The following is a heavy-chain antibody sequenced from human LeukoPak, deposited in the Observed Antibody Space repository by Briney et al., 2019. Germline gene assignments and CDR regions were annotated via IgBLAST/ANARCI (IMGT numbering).Heavy chain of an antibody. CDR3: ARTTVTSGPYWYFDL. V-gene: IGHV3-13*01. Sequence: GGFLRLSCAASGFTLSNYDMHWVRQATGEGLEWVSGIDIAGDTYYPGSVRGRFTISRENAENSLYLQMNSLRAGDTGVYYCARTTVTSGPYWYFDLWGRGTLVTVS. J-gene: IGHJ2*01. CDR1: GFTLSNYD. CDR2: IDIAGDT. D-gene: IGHD4-17*01.